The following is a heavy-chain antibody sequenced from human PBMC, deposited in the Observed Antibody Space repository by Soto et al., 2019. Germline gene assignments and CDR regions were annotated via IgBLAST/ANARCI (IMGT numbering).Heavy chain of an antibody. J-gene: IGHJ4*02. CDR1: GGSIYRTGYY. V-gene: IGHV4-39*01. Sequence: SDTLSLPCTVSGGSIYRTGYYWVWIIQPPGRGLEWIGNIDYNGVTYSNPSLKSRVTISRDTSKNQFSLKLTSVTAADTALYYCGKVLVGATGHTDSDSWGPGTLVTVPQ. CDR3: GKVLVGATGHTDSDS. CDR2: IDYNGVT. D-gene: IGHD2-15*01.